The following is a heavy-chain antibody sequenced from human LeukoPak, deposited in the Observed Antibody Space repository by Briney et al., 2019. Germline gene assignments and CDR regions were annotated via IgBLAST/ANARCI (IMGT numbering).Heavy chain of an antibody. V-gene: IGHV4-34*01. CDR2: INHSGST. CDR3: CIVGYGDYSYYFDY. J-gene: IGHJ4*02. D-gene: IGHD4-17*01. Sequence: PSETLSLTCAVYGGSFSCYYWSWIRQPPGKGLEWIGEINHSGSTHYNPSLKSRVTISVDTSKNQFSLKLSSVTAADTAVYYCCIVGYGDYSYYFDYWGQGTLVTVSS. CDR1: GGSFSCYY.